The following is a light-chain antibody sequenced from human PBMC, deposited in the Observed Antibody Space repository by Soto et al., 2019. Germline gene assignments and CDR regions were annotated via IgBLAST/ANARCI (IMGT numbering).Light chain of an antibody. V-gene: IGKV1-39*01. CDR3: QQYGTSRT. Sequence: DIQMTQSPSSLSASVGDRITITCRASDGISIYLNWYQQKPGKAPRLLIYGASTRTAGIPDRFTGSGSGTDFTLTISRLEPEDFAVYYCQQYGTSRTFGQGTKVDIK. J-gene: IGKJ1*01. CDR1: DGISIY. CDR2: GAS.